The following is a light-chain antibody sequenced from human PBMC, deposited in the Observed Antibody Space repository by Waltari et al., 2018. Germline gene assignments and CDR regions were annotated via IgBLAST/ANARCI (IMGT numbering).Light chain of an antibody. CDR1: QSMARN. Sequence: EIVITQSPPTLSVSPGERATLSCRASQSMARNLAWYQQKPGQAPRLLMYGASTRATGIPARFSGSGSGTDFTLPISSLQSEDSAVYYCQQYNSWRTFGQGTKLEIK. J-gene: IGKJ2*01. V-gene: IGKV3-15*01. CDR2: GAS. CDR3: QQYNSWRT.